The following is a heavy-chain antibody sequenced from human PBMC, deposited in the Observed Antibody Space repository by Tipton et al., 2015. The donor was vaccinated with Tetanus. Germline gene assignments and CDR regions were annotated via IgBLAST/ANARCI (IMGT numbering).Heavy chain of an antibody. J-gene: IGHJ6*02. CDR1: GFTFSSYG. D-gene: IGHD3-22*01. CDR2: IWYDGSNK. CDR3: ARDLRLPDYYDSSGYYVLDYYYGMDV. V-gene: IGHV3-33*01. Sequence: RSLRLSCAASGFTFSSYGMHWVRQAPGKGLEWVAVIWYDGSNKYYADSVKGRFTISRDNSKNTLYLQMNSLRAGDTAVYYCARDLRLPDYYDSSGYYVLDYYYGMDVWGQGTTVTVSS.